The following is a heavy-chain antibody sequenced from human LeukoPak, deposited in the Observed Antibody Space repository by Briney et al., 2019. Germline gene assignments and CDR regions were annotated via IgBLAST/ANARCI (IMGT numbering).Heavy chain of an antibody. Sequence: PGGSLRLSCAASGFTFSGYGMHWVRQAPGKGLEWVAFIRYDGSNKYYADSVKGRFTISRDNSKNTLYLQMNSLRAEDTAVYYCAKDGRGYDILTGPLGYWGQGTLVTVSS. CDR3: AKDGRGYDILTGPLGY. V-gene: IGHV3-30*02. CDR2: IRYDGSNK. D-gene: IGHD3-9*01. J-gene: IGHJ4*02. CDR1: GFTFSGYG.